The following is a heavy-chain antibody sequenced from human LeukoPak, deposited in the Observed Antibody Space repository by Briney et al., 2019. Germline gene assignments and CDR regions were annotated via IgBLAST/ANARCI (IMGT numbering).Heavy chain of an antibody. CDR3: ARDSSGYQ. V-gene: IGHV3-7*01. Sequence: GGSLRLSCAASRFTFSTYWMSWVRQAPGKGLEWVANIKEDGSEKYYGDSVKGRFTISRDNAKNSLYLETNSLRVEDTAVYYCARDSSGYQWGQGTLVTVSS. D-gene: IGHD3-22*01. CDR2: IKEDGSEK. CDR1: RFTFSTYW. J-gene: IGHJ4*02.